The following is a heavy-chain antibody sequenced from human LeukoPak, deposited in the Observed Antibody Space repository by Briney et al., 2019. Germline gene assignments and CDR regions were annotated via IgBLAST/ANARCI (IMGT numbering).Heavy chain of an antibody. V-gene: IGHV3-30*04. D-gene: IGHD3-22*01. Sequence: HPGGSLRLSCAASGFTFSSYAMHWVRQAPGKGLEWVAVISYDGSNKYYADSVKGRFTISRDNSKNTLYLQMNSLRAEDTAVYYCASRFTTPEYMDVWGKGTTVTVSS. CDR2: ISYDGSNK. CDR3: ASRFTTPEYMDV. CDR1: GFTFSSYA. J-gene: IGHJ6*03.